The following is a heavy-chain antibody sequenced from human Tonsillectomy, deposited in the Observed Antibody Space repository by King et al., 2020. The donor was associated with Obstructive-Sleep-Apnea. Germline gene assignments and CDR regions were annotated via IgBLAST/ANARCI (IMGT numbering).Heavy chain of an antibody. CDR2: IIPIFGTA. J-gene: IGHJ6*02. V-gene: IGHV1-69*01. CDR3: AMSRGRRSYTGYYYCDRDV. Sequence: VQLVQSGAEVKKPRSSVKVSCKASGGTFSSYAISWVRQAHGQGLEWMGGIIPIFGTANYAQKFQGRVTITADVSTSTAYMELRCLRSEDTAVYYCAMSRGRRSYTGYYYCDRDVWGQETRVTVS. CDR1: GGTFSSYA. D-gene: IGHD1-14*01.